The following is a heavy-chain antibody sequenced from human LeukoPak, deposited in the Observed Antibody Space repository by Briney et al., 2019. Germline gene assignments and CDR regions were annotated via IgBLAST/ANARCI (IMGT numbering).Heavy chain of an antibody. D-gene: IGHD6-19*01. V-gene: IGHV1-2*02. CDR2: IKPDSGGT. Sequence: GASVKVSCKASGFTFSGYYLQWVRQAPGQGLDWMGWIKPDSGGTNYAQKFQGRVTMTRDTSIKTGYMELSRLRSDDTAMYYCARVREYSSGRYFDSWGQGTLVTVSS. J-gene: IGHJ4*02. CDR1: GFTFSGYY. CDR3: ARVREYSSGRYFDS.